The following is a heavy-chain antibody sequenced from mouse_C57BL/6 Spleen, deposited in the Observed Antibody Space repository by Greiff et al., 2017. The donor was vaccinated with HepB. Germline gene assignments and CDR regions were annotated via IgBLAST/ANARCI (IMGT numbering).Heavy chain of an antibody. CDR2: IYPGDGDT. Sequence: VKLMESGPELVKPGASVKISCKASGYAFSSSWMNWVKQRPGKGLEWIGRIYPGDGDTNYNGKFKGKATLTADKSSSTAYMQLSSLTSEDSAVYFCAREALWPPYAMDYWGQGTSVTVSS. CDR1: GYAFSSSW. V-gene: IGHV1-82*01. J-gene: IGHJ4*01. CDR3: AREALWPPYAMDY. D-gene: IGHD1-1*02.